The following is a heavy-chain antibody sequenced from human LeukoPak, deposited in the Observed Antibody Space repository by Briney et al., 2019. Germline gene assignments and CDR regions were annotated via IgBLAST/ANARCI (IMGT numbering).Heavy chain of an antibody. Sequence: ASVKVSCKVSGYTFTDYYMHWVQQAPGKGLEWMGLVDPEDGETIYAEKFQGRVTITADTSTDTAYMELSSLSSEDTAVYYCALGEPAARSFDPWGQGTLVTVSS. CDR3: ALGEPAARSFDP. D-gene: IGHD2-2*01. CDR2: VDPEDGET. J-gene: IGHJ5*02. V-gene: IGHV1-69-2*01. CDR1: GYTFTDYY.